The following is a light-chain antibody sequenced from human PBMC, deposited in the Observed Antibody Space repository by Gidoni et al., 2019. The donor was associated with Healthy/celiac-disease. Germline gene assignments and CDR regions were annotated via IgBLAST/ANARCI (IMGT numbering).Light chain of an antibody. CDR2: AAS. Sequence: DIQLTQSPSFLSASVGDRVTITCRASQGISSYLAWYQQKPGKAPKRLIYAASTLQSVVPSRSSGSGSGTEFTLTISSLQPEDFATYYCQQLNSYSGTFGQGTKLEIK. CDR3: QQLNSYSGT. CDR1: QGISSY. V-gene: IGKV1-9*01. J-gene: IGKJ2*01.